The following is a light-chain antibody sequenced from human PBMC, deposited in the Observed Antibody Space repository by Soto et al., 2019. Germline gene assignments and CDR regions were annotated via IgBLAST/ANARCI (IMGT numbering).Light chain of an antibody. J-gene: IGLJ2*01. CDR1: SSDIGAYTY. CDR3: SSYTTSTSFIL. CDR2: EVS. V-gene: IGLV2-14*01. Sequence: QSALTQPASVSGSPGQSITISCTGTSSDIGAYTYVSWYQQVPGTAPKAMIYEVSSRPSGVSNRFSGSKSGNTASLTISGLQAEDEAYYYCSSYTTSTSFILFGGGTKLTVL.